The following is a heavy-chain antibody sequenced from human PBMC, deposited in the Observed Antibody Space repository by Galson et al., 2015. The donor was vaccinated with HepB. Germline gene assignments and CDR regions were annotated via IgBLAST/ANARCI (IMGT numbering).Heavy chain of an antibody. D-gene: IGHD3-16*01. Sequence: SLRLSCAASGFTFSSHWMYWVRQAPGKGLVWVSRINSDGSRTNYAGSVKGRFTISRDNAKNTLSLQMTSLRAEDTAVYYCARGLEGESSVGLDYWGQGALVTVSS. CDR1: GFTFSSHW. J-gene: IGHJ4*02. CDR2: INSDGSRT. V-gene: IGHV3-74*01. CDR3: ARGLEGESSVGLDY.